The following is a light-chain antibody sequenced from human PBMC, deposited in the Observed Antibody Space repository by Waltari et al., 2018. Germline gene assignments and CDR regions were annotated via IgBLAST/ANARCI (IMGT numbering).Light chain of an antibody. Sequence: QSALTQPRSVSGSPGQSVSISCTGTSTDVGGYSSVSRYQQHPEKAPRLILYDVNKRPSGVPDRFSGSKSGNTASLTISGLQTEDEADYYCSSYAGTYTLGIFGGGTKLTVL. CDR2: DVN. V-gene: IGLV2-11*01. J-gene: IGLJ2*01. CDR3: SSYAGTYTLGI. CDR1: STDVGGYSS.